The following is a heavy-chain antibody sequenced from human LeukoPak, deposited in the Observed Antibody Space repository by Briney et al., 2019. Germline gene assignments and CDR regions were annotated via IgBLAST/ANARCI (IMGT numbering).Heavy chain of an antibody. CDR2: ISGSGGST. D-gene: IGHD3-3*01. J-gene: IGHJ4*02. CDR1: GFTFSSYA. CDR3: AKDRITIFGVVRAFDY. V-gene: IGHV3-23*01. Sequence: PGGSLRLSCAASGFTFSSYAMSWVRQAPGKGLEWVSAISGSGGSTYYADSVKGRFTISRDNSKNTLYLQMNSLRAEDTAVYYCAKDRITIFGVVRAFDYWGQGTLVTVSS.